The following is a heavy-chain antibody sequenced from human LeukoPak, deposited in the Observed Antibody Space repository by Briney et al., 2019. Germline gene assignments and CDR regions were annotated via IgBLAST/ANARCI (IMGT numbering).Heavy chain of an antibody. CDR2: IFYSGTT. Sequence: KPSETLSLTCTVSGYSISSGYYWGWIRQPPGKGLEWIGTIFYSGTTYYNPSLKSRVTISVDTSKNQFSLKLSSVTAADTAVYYCARHEPHYYDSSGFDYWGQGTLVTVSS. CDR3: ARHEPHYYDSSGFDY. J-gene: IGHJ4*02. CDR1: GYSISSGYY. D-gene: IGHD3-22*01. V-gene: IGHV4-38-2*02.